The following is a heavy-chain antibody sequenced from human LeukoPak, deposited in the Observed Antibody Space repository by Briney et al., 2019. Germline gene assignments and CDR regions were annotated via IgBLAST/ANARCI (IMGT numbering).Heavy chain of an antibody. CDR2: ITHSEST. V-gene: IGHV4-34*01. CDR1: GGSFSAYY. Sequence: SETLSLTCAAYGGSFSAYYWTWIRQPPGKGLEWIGEITHSESTNYNPSLESRVTMSIDTSNNQFSLKLSSVTAADTAVYYCARGSGYSYGSDYWGQGTLVTVSS. CDR3: ARGSGYSYGSDY. D-gene: IGHD5-18*01. J-gene: IGHJ4*02.